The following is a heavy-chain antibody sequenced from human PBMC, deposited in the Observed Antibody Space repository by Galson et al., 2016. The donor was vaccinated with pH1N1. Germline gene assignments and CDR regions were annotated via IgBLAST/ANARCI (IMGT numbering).Heavy chain of an antibody. V-gene: IGHV2-5*08. D-gene: IGHD4-17*01. Sequence: PALVTPPQTLTLTCTFSGFSLSTSGMCVSWIRQPPGKALEWLAVIYWDDDERYSPSLKSRLTITKDTSKNQVVLTMTNMDPVDPATDYCAHSGHGDYFGYFDYWGQGTLVSVSS. CDR2: IYWDDDE. CDR3: AHSGHGDYFGYFDY. J-gene: IGHJ4*02. CDR1: GFSLSTSGMC.